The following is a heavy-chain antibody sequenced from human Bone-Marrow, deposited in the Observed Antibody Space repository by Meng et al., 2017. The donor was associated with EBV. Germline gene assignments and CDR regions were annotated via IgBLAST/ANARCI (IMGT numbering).Heavy chain of an antibody. Sequence: EVHLVESGGVVVQPGGSMRLSCAASGFTFDDYTMHWVRQAPGKGLEWVSLITWDGGSTYYADSVKGRFTISRDNSKNSLYLQMNSLRTEDTALYYCAKDATAGTYYFDYWGQGTLVTVSS. V-gene: IGHV3-43*01. D-gene: IGHD6-13*01. CDR2: ITWDGGST. CDR3: AKDATAGTYYFDY. CDR1: GFTFDDYT. J-gene: IGHJ4*02.